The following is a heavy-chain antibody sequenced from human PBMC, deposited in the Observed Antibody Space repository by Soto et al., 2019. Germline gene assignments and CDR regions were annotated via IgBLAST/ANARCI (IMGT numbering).Heavy chain of an antibody. D-gene: IGHD3-10*01. CDR2: IYYSGST. Sequence: SETLSLTCTVSGGSISSGGYYWSWIRQHPGKGLEWIGYIYYSGSTYYNPSLKSRVTISVDTSKNQFSLKLSSVTAADTAVYYCASATYGSGSYWLEYWGKGTLVTVS. J-gene: IGHJ4*02. V-gene: IGHV4-31*03. CDR1: GGSISSGGYY. CDR3: ASATYGSGSYWLEY.